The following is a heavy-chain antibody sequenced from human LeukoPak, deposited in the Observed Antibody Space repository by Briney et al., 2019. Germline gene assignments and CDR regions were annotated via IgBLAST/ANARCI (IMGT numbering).Heavy chain of an antibody. Sequence: ASVKVSCKASGYTFTSYDINWVRQAPGQGLEWMGWINPNSGGTNYAQKFQGRVTMTRDTSISTAYMELSRLRSDDTAVYYCARTPLYSSSSGFDYWGQGTLVTVFS. D-gene: IGHD6-6*01. CDR2: INPNSGGT. CDR1: GYTFTSYD. J-gene: IGHJ4*02. CDR3: ARTPLYSSSSGFDY. V-gene: IGHV1-2*02.